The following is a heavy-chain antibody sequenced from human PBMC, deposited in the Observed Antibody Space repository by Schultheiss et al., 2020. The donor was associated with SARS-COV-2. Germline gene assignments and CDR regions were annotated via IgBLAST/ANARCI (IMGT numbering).Heavy chain of an antibody. D-gene: IGHD1-14*01. Sequence: GESLKISCAASGFTFSSYAMHWVRQAPGKGLEWVAVISYDGSNKYYADSVKGRFTISRDNSKNTLYLQMNSLRAEDTAVYYCARPGEPNYYYYGMDGWGQGTTVTVAS. CDR3: ARPGEPNYYYYGMDG. V-gene: IGHV3-30*04. CDR1: GFTFSSYA. CDR2: ISYDGSNK. J-gene: IGHJ6*02.